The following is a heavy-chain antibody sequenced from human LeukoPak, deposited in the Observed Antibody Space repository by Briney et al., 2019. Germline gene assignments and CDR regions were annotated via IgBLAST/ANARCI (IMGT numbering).Heavy chain of an antibody. J-gene: IGHJ4*02. D-gene: IGHD3-22*01. CDR3: ASIYDSSGRYFDY. CDR1: GGSFSGYY. CDR2: INHSGST. Sequence: KPSETLSLTCAVYGGSFSGYYWSWIRQPPGKGLEWIGEINHSGSTNYNPSLKSRVTISVDTSKNQFSLKLSSVTAADTAVYYCASIYDSSGRYFDYWGQGTLVTVSS. V-gene: IGHV4-34*01.